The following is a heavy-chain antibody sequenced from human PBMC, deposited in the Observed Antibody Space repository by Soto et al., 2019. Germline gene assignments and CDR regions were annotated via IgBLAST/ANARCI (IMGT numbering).Heavy chain of an antibody. CDR3: ARGLLAFAP. Sequence: QVQLQESGPGLVKPSQTLSLTCTVSGGSISSGDYYWSWIRQHPGKGLEWIANMYYSGSTYYNLSLKSRLTISVDTSNNQFSLTLRSVTAADTAVYYCARGLLAFAPWGQGTLVTVSS. J-gene: IGHJ5*02. CDR1: GGSISSGDYY. V-gene: IGHV4-31*03. CDR2: MYYSGST. D-gene: IGHD2-21*01.